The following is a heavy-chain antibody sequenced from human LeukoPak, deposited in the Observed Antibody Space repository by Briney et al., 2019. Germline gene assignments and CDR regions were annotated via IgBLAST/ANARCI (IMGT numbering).Heavy chain of an antibody. CDR3: ASGVYSSGWYLDY. Sequence: GGSLRLSCAASGFTFSSYWMHWVRQGPGKGLVWVSRINSNGSSTSYADSVKGRFTISRDNAKNTLYLQMNSLRAEDTAIYYCASGVYSSGWYLDYWGQGTLVTVSS. J-gene: IGHJ4*02. CDR2: INSNGSST. CDR1: GFTFSSYW. D-gene: IGHD6-19*01. V-gene: IGHV3-74*01.